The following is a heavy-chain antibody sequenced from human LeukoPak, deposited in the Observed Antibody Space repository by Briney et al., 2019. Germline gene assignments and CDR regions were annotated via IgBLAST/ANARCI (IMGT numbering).Heavy chain of an antibody. J-gene: IGHJ4*02. D-gene: IGHD2-15*01. CDR1: AFTFSNAW. V-gene: IGHV3-15*01. Sequence: GGSLRLSCAASAFTFSNAWMNWVRQAPGKGLEWVGRIRSKTDGGTTDCAAPVKGRFTISRDDSKNTLYLQMNSLKTEDTAVYYCTTEERVSSGYCSGGSCYIDYWGQGTLVTVSS. CDR3: TTEERVSSGYCSGGSCYIDY. CDR2: IRSKTDGGTT.